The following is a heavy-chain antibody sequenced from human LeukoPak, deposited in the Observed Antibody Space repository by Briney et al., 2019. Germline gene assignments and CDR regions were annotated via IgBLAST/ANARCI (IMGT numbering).Heavy chain of an antibody. CDR2: IYYSGST. CDR1: GSSISSSSYY. D-gene: IGHD2-15*01. Sequence: SETLSLTCTVSGSSISSSSYYWGWIRQPPGTGLEWIGSIYYSGSTYYNPSLKSRVTISVDTSKNQFSLKLTSVTAADTAVYYCASLASVAVEKPFDYWGQGTLVTVSS. J-gene: IGHJ4*02. CDR3: ASLASVAVEKPFDY. V-gene: IGHV4-39*01.